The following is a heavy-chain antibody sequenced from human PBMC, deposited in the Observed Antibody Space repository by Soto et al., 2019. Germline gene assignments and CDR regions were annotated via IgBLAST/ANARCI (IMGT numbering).Heavy chain of an antibody. Sequence: GGSLRLSCAASGFTFSSYSMNWVRQAPGKGLEWVSYISSSSSTIYYADSVKGRFTISRDNAKNSLYLQMNSLRAEDTAVYYCARDRPRAHIVVVVATLFDYWGQGTLVTVSS. D-gene: IGHD2-15*01. CDR2: ISSSSSTI. CDR3: ARDRPRAHIVVVVATLFDY. V-gene: IGHV3-48*01. CDR1: GFTFSSYS. J-gene: IGHJ4*02.